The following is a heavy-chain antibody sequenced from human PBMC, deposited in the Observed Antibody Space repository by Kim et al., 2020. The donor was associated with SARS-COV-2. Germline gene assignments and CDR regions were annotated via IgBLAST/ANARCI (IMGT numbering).Heavy chain of an antibody. D-gene: IGHD3-3*01. CDR3: ARLYYDFWSGYHQYYYYGMDV. CDR1: GFTFSSYW. V-gene: IGHV3-7*01. J-gene: IGHJ6*02. Sequence: GGSLRLSCAASGFTFSSYWMSWVRQAPGKGLEWVANIKQDGSEKYYVDSVKGRFTISRDNAKNSLYLQMNSLRAEDTAVYYCARLYYDFWSGYHQYYYYGMDVWGQGTMVTVSS. CDR2: IKQDGSEK.